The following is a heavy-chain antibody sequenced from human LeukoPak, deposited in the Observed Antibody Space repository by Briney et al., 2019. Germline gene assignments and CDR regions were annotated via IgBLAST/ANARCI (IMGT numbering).Heavy chain of an antibody. Sequence: SETLSLTCTVSGDSISRYYWSWIRQPAGQGLEWIGLIFGSGSTNYNQSLNSRVTMSVDSSKNQYSLKLTSVTAADTAVYYCARDIAGDWFDPWGQGTMVTVSS. CDR1: GDSISRYY. CDR2: IFGSGST. J-gene: IGHJ5*02. CDR3: ARDIAGDWFDP. V-gene: IGHV4-4*07. D-gene: IGHD1-26*01.